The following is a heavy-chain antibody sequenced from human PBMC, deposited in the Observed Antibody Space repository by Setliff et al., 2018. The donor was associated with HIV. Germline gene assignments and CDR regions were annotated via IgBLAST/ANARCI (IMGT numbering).Heavy chain of an antibody. CDR3: MRGRSITIFGVAYFDF. Sequence: PSETLSLTCTVSGYSIRRGNYWGWIRQPPGKGLEWIGSIYHSGTTYYNPSLKSRVTISVDTSKNQFSLKLSSVTAADTAVYYCMRGRSITIFGVAYFDFWGQGTQVTVSS. D-gene: IGHD3-3*01. CDR1: GYSIRRGNY. CDR2: IYHSGTT. V-gene: IGHV4-38-2*02. J-gene: IGHJ4*02.